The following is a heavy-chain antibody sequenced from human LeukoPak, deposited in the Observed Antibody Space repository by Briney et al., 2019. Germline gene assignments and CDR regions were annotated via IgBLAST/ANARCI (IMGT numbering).Heavy chain of an antibody. CDR1: GYTFTSYD. D-gene: IGHD3-3*01. CDR3: ARYPPCGGEWLFDEFDY. Sequence: ASVKVSCKASGYTFTSYDINWVRHATGQGLEWMGWMNPNSGNTGYAQKFQGRVTMTRNTSISRAYMELSSLRSEDTAVYYCARYPPCGGEWLFDEFDYWGQGTLVTVSS. CDR2: MNPNSGNT. V-gene: IGHV1-8*01. J-gene: IGHJ4*02.